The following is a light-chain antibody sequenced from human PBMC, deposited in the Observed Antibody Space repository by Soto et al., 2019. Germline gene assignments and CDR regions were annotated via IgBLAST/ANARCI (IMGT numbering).Light chain of an antibody. CDR3: ASYAGNYQAV. J-gene: IGLJ1*01. CDR1: NSDVGSYNY. V-gene: IGLV2-11*01. CDR2: DVT. Sequence: QSALTQPASVSGSPGQSITISCTGTNSDVGSYNYVSWYQQHPGKAPKLIIFDVTKRPSGVPARFSASKSGNTASLTISGLRAEDEADYHCASYAGNYQAVFGTGTKVTVL.